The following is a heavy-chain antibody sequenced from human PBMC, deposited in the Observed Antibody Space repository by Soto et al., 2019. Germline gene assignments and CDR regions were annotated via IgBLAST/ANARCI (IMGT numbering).Heavy chain of an antibody. CDR2: IIPIFGTA. V-gene: IGHV1-69*06. D-gene: IGHD6-6*01. Sequence: SVKVSCKASGGTFSSYAISWVRQAPGQGLEWMGGIIPIFGTANYSQKFQGRVTITADKSTSTAYMELSSLRSEDTAVYYCARDRVRGSSSRSYGMDVWGQGTTVTVSS. CDR3: ARDRVRGSSSRSYGMDV. J-gene: IGHJ6*02. CDR1: GGTFSSYA.